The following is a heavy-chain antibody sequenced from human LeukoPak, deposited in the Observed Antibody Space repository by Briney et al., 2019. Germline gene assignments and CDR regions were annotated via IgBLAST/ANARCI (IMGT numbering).Heavy chain of an antibody. J-gene: IGHJ4*02. Sequence: SETLSLTCAVYGGSFSGYYWSWIRQPPGKGLEWIGETNHSGSTNYNPSLKCRVTISVDTSKNQFSLKLSSVTAADTAVYYCARPRGYSYGHWGQGTLVTVSS. D-gene: IGHD5-18*01. CDR1: GGSFSGYY. V-gene: IGHV4-34*01. CDR2: TNHSGST. CDR3: ARPRGYSYGH.